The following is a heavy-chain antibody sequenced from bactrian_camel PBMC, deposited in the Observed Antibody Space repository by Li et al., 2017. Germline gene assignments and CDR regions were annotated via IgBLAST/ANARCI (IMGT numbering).Heavy chain of an antibody. D-gene: IGHD1*01. CDR3: AASRFYLRGKWTQFNV. Sequence: HVQLVESGGGSVQAGGSLRLSCAAPGYSFTTHCMAWFRQAPGKEREGVAAIDAEGTATYADSVKGRFTISEDNAKSTVDLQMNNLKPDDTATYYCAASRFYLRGKWTQFNVWGQGTQVTVS. CDR2: IDAEGTA. V-gene: IGHV3S53*01. J-gene: IGHJ4*01. CDR1: GYSFTTHC.